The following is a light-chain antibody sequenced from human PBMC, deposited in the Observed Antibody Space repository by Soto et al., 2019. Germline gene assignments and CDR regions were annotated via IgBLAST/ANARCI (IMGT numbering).Light chain of an antibody. V-gene: IGKV1-39*01. CDR1: QNINRY. Sequence: DTHMTLSPFSMSPSLGDRVTITFRASQNINRYLNWYQHQPGKAPSLLIYAASTLQSGVPSRFSGTGSGTDFTLTIGWLRHEDLATYYSRLNATLPITLGQGTRLE. CDR3: RLNATLPIT. J-gene: IGKJ5*01. CDR2: AAS.